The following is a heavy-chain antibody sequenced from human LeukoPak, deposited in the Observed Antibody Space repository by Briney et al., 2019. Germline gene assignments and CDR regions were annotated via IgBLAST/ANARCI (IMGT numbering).Heavy chain of an antibody. J-gene: IGHJ2*01. D-gene: IGHD3-10*01. CDR1: GFTFSSYW. CDR3: ARESILSGDWYLGL. CDR2: IKQDGSEK. V-gene: IGHV3-7*01. Sequence: PGGSLRLSCAASGFTFSSYWMSWVRQAPGKGLEWVANIKQDGSEKYYVDSVKGRFTISRDNAKNSLYLQMNSLRVEDTAVYYCARESILSGDWYLGLWGRGTLVTVSS.